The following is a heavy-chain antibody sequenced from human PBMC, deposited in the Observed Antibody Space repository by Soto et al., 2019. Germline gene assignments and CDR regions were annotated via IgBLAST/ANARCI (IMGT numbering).Heavy chain of an antibody. CDR2: ISYDGSNK. Sequence: GGSLRLSCAASGFTFSSYGMHWVRQAPGKGLEWVAVISYDGSNKYYADSVKGRFTISRDNSKNTLYLQMNSLRAEDTAVYYCAKDQAEVLRYFGKADYWGQGTLVTVSS. J-gene: IGHJ4*02. CDR3: AKDQAEVLRYFGKADY. D-gene: IGHD3-9*01. V-gene: IGHV3-30*18. CDR1: GFTFSSYG.